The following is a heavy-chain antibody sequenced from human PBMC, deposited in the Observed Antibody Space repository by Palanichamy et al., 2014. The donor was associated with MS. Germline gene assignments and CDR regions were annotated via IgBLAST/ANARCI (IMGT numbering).Heavy chain of an antibody. D-gene: IGHD6-13*01. J-gene: IGHJ4*02. Sequence: EVQLVESGGGLIHPGGSLRLSCTASGFTVSGNYMSWVRQAPGKGLEWVSVIYSSGGTYYADSVKGRFTISRDNSKNTLYLQLNNLRAEDTAVYYCAVGAAAGSTADYVDYWGQGTLVTVSS. CDR3: AVGAAAGSTADYVDY. V-gene: IGHV3-53*01. CDR1: GFTVSGNY. CDR2: IYSSGGT.